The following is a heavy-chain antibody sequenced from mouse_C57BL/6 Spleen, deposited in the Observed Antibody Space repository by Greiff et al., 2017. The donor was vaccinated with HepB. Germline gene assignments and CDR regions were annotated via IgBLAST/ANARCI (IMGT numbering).Heavy chain of an antibody. CDR1: GYSITSGYY. Sequence: EVQLQESGPGLVKPSQSLSLTCSVTGYSITSGYYWNWIRQFPGNKLEWMGYISYDGSNNYNPSLKNRISITRDTSKNQFFLKLNSVTTEDTATYYCARYGNFYYFDYWGQGTTLTVSS. CDR2: ISYDGSN. V-gene: IGHV3-6*01. D-gene: IGHD2-1*01. CDR3: ARYGNFYYFDY. J-gene: IGHJ2*01.